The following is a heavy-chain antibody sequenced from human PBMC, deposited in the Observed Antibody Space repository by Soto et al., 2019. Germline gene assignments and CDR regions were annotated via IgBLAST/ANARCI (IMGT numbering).Heavy chain of an antibody. D-gene: IGHD2-15*01. V-gene: IGHV3-15*01. CDR3: TTEKDIVVVVGSDAFDI. CDR2: IKSKTDGGTT. J-gene: IGHJ3*02. Sequence: EVQLVESGGGLVKPGGSLRLSCAASGFTISNAWMSWVRQAPGKGLEWVGRIKSKTDGGTTDYAAPVKGRFTISRDDSKNTLYLQMNSLKTEDTAVYYCTTEKDIVVVVGSDAFDIWGQGTMVTVSS. CDR1: GFTISNAW.